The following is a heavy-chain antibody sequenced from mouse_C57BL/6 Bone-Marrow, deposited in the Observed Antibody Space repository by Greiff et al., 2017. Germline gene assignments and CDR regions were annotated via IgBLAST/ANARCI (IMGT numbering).Heavy chain of an antibody. CDR1: GFTFSSYA. J-gene: IGHJ4*01. CDR2: ISDGGSYT. V-gene: IGHV5-4*01. Sequence: VQLKESGGGLVKPGGSLKLSCAASGFTFSSYAMSWVRQTPEKRLEWVATISDGGSYTYYPDNVKGRFPISRDNAKNDLYLQMSHLNAEDTAMYYSAMNWAFGYWGQGTSVTVSA. CDR3: AMNWAFGY. D-gene: IGHD4-1*01.